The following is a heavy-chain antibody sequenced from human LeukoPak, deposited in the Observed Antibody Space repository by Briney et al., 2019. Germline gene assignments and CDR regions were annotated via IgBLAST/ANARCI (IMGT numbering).Heavy chain of an antibody. J-gene: IGHJ4*02. D-gene: IGHD1-26*01. V-gene: IGHV4-34*01. CDR1: GGSLGDNF. CDR2: INHSGST. Sequence: PSETLSLTCAVYGGSLGDNFWSWIRQPPGKGLEWIGEINHSGSTNYNPSLKTRLTISVDTSKNQFSLKLSSVTAADTAVYYCARAASSVDYSGSYSPFDYWGQGTLVTVSS. CDR3: ARAASSVDYSGSYSPFDY.